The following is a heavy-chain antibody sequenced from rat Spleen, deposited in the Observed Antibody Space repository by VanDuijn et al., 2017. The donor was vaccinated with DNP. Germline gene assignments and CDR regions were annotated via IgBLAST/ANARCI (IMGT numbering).Heavy chain of an antibody. CDR2: ISPNGDRT. J-gene: IGHJ3*01. D-gene: IGHD1-11*01. V-gene: IGHV5-27*01. Sequence: EVHLVESGGGLVQPGRSLKLSCAASGFTFGNYDMAWVRQAPTKGLEWVALISPNGDRTYYPDSVKGRFTISRDNANSTLYLQMDSLRSEDTATYYCATGVYGGYEDWFAYWGQGTLVTVSS. CDR1: GFTFGNYD. CDR3: ATGVYGGYEDWFAY.